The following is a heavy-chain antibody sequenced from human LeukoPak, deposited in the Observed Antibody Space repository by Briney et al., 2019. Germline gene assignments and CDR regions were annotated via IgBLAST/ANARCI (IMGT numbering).Heavy chain of an antibody. V-gene: IGHV1-8*01. CDR1: GYTFTSYD. J-gene: IGHJ4*02. Sequence: GASVKVSCKTSGYTFTSYDINWVRQATGQGLEWLGWMSPNNSDTGYAQKFQGRVTTTRDTSTNTAYMELRALTSEDTAVYYCARNPPRTGDFNSWGQGALVTVSS. CDR3: ARNPPRTGDFNS. D-gene: IGHD7-27*01. CDR2: MSPNNSDT.